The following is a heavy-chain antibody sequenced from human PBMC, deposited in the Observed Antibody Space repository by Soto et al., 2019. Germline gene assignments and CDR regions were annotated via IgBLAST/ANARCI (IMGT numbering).Heavy chain of an antibody. V-gene: IGHV3-74*01. CDR1: GFTFSSYW. CDR3: AKPPNYYDSSGYYDY. Sequence: GGSLRLSCAASGFTFSSYWMHWVRQAPGKGLVWVSRINSDGSITSYADSVKGRLTISRDNAKNTLYLQMNSLRAEDTAVYYCAKPPNYYDSSGYYDYWGQGTLVTVSS. CDR2: INSDGSIT. D-gene: IGHD3-22*01. J-gene: IGHJ4*02.